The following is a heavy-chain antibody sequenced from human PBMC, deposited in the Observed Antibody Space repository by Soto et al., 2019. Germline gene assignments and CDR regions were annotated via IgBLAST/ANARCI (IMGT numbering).Heavy chain of an antibody. J-gene: IGHJ4*02. D-gene: IGHD2-21*02. CDR3: ARQRTTVVTQAYFDH. Sequence: PSETLSLTCIVSGESISSSSYYWGWIRQPPGKGLEWIGSIYYSGRTYYNPSFKSRVTISIDTSKNQFSLKLSSVTATDTAVYYCARQRTTVVTQAYFDHWGKGALVTLS. V-gene: IGHV4-39*01. CDR2: IYYSGRT. CDR1: GESISSSSYY.